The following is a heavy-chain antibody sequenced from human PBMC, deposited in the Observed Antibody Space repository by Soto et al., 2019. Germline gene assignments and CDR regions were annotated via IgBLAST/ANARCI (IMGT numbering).Heavy chain of an antibody. CDR1: GFTFSSYG. D-gene: IGHD2-15*01. V-gene: IGHV3-30*18. J-gene: IGHJ4*02. CDR2: ISYDGGNK. CDR3: AKDKFASATYVSY. Sequence: GGSLRLSCAASGFTFSSYGMHWVRQAPGKGLEWVAVISYDGGNKYYADSVKGRFTISRDNSKNTLYLQMNSLRAEDTAVYYCAKDKFASATYVSYWGQGTLVTVSS.